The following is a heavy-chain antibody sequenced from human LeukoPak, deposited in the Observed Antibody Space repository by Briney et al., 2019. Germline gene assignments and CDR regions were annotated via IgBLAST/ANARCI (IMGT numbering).Heavy chain of an antibody. CDR2: INPNSGGT. CDR1: GYTFTDYY. CDR3: ARVRSYCTNGVCYWDLDY. J-gene: IGHJ4*02. V-gene: IGHV1-2*02. D-gene: IGHD2-8*01. Sequence: GASVKVSCKASGYTFTDYYMEWVRQAPGQGLEWMGWINPNSGGTNYAQKFQGRVTMTRDTSTSTAYMELSRLRSDDTAVYYCARVRSYCTNGVCYWDLDYWGQGTLVTVSS.